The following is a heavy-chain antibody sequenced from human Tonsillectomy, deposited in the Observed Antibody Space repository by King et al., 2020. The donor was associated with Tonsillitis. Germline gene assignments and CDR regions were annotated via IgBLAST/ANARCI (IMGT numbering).Heavy chain of an antibody. CDR1: GGSISSGGYS. Sequence: VQLQESGPGLVKPSQTLSLTCAVSGGSISSGGYSWSWIRQPPGKGLEWIGYIYYSWSTYYNPSLKSRVTISVDTSKNQFSLKLSSVTAADTAVYYCARVRYYYDSSGYRPDAFDIWGQGTMVTVSS. J-gene: IGHJ3*02. D-gene: IGHD3-22*01. V-gene: IGHV4-30-4*07. CDR3: ARVRYYYDSSGYRPDAFDI. CDR2: IYYSWST.